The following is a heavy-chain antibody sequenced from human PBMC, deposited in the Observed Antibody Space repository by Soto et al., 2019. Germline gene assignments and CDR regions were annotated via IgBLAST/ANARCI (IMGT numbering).Heavy chain of an antibody. J-gene: IGHJ3*02. Sequence: SETLSLTCSVSGASITSNYWTWIRQPPGEGLEWIGNIYYSGSTNYNPSLKSRVTISVDTSKNQFSLKLSSVTAADTAVYYCARELGYCSGGSCDLGSFDIWGQGTMVTVSS. CDR2: IYYSGST. V-gene: IGHV4-59*12. D-gene: IGHD2-15*01. CDR3: ARELGYCSGGSCDLGSFDI. CDR1: GASITSNY.